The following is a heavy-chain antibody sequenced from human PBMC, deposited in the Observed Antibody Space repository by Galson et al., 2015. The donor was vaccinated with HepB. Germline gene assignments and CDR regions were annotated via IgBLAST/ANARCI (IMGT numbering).Heavy chain of an antibody. CDR3: ARDREYAFDY. Sequence: SVKVSCKASGGTFSSYAISWVRQAPGQGLEWVGWISASKGNTNYGQKFQDRVTMTTDTSTSTAYMEMRSLTSDDTAIYYCARDREYAFDYWGQGTLVTVSS. V-gene: IGHV1-18*01. CDR1: GGTFSSYA. J-gene: IGHJ4*02. CDR2: ISASKGNT. D-gene: IGHD2/OR15-2a*01.